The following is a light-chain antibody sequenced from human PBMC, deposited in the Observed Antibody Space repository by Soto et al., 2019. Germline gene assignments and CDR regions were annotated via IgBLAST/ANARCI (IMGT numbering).Light chain of an antibody. V-gene: IGKV1D-12*01. CDR3: QMYTSAPPRFT. CDR2: SAS. J-gene: IGKJ4*01. CDR1: HGISSW. Sequence: DIQMTQSPSFVSASIGDRVTITCRASHGISSWLAWYQQKPGQAPKLLIYSASSLKSGVPARFSGSGSGTDFTLTISSLQPEDFATYYCQMYTSAPPRFTFGGGTKVEIK.